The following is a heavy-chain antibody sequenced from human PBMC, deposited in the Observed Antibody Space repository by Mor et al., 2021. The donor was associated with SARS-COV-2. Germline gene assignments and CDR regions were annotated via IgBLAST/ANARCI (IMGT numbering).Heavy chain of an antibody. CDR3: ARWHQMVIGGFDL. V-gene: IGHV3-30*10. CDR2: FSFDGRQT. Sequence: EALFSFDGRQTNYRDSVTGRFIISRDNSKKTMFLQLNSLKHEDTAVYYCARWHQMVIGGFDLWGQGTVVTV. D-gene: IGHD6-13*01. J-gene: IGHJ3*01.